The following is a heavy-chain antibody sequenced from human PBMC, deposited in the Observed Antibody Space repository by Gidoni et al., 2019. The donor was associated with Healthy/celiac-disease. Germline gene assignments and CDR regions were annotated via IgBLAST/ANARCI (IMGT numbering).Heavy chain of an antibody. Sequence: QLVQSGLEVKKPGASVKVSCKASGYIFTGYYMHWVRQAPVQGREWMGWINPNSGGTNYAPKFQGRVTMTRDTSISTADMEQSRLKSDDTAVYYCARDHLLGGYYGLKGYWGQGTLVTVSS. D-gene: IGHD3-10*01. CDR2: INPNSGGT. V-gene: IGHV1-2*02. CDR1: GYIFTGYY. J-gene: IGHJ4*02. CDR3: ARDHLLGGYYGLKGY.